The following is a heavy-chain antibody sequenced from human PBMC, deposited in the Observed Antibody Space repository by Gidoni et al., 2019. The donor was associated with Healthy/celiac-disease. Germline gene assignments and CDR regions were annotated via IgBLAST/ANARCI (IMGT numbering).Heavy chain of an antibody. CDR2: ISYDGSNK. CDR3: ARDFGTMIVVGWFDP. J-gene: IGHJ5*02. CDR1: GFTFSSYA. Sequence: QVQLVESGGGVVQPGRSLRLSCAASGFTFSSYAMHWVRQAPGKGLEWVAVISYDGSNKYYADSVKGRFTISRDNSKNTLYLQMNSLRAEDTAVYYCARDFGTMIVVGWFDPWGQGTLVTVSS. D-gene: IGHD3-22*01. V-gene: IGHV3-30-3*01.